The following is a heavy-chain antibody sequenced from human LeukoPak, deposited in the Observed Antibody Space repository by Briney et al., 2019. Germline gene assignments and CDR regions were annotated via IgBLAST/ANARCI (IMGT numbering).Heavy chain of an antibody. D-gene: IGHD2-2*01. CDR2: IIPILGIA. CDR3: ARDGGGQLPDNWFDP. Sequence: SVKVSCKASGGTSSSYTISWVRQAPGQGLEWMGRIIPILGIANYAQKFQGRVTITADKSTSTAYMELSSLRSEDTAVYYCARDGGGQLPDNWFDPWGQGTLVTVSS. V-gene: IGHV1-69*04. J-gene: IGHJ5*02. CDR1: GGTSSSYT.